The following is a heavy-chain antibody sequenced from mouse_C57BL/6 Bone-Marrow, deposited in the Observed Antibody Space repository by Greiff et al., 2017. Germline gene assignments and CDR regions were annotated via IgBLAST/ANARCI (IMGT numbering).Heavy chain of an antibody. V-gene: IGHV5-17*01. Sequence: EVQLVESGGGLVKPGGSLKLSCAASGFTFSDYGMHWVRQAPEKGLEWVAYISSGSSTIYYADTVKGRFTISRDHAKNPLFLQMTSLRSEDTAMYYCARGTRDYWGQGTTLTVSA. D-gene: IGHD2-13*01. J-gene: IGHJ2*01. CDR1: GFTFSDYG. CDR3: ARGTRDY. CDR2: ISSGSSTI.